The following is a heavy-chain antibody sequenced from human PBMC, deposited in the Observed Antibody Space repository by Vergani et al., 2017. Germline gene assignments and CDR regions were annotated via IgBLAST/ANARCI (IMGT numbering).Heavy chain of an antibody. V-gene: IGHV1-46*03. Sequence: QVQLVQSGAEVKKPGASVKVSCKASGYTFTSYYMHWVRQAPGQGLEWMGIINPSGGSTSYAQKFQGRVTMTRDTSTSTVYMELSSLRSEDTAVYSCTRPHGYILPPDPRRLDYWGQGTLVTVSS. D-gene: IGHD5-18*01. CDR3: TRPHGYILPPDPRRLDY. CDR1: GYTFTSYY. J-gene: IGHJ4*02. CDR2: INPSGGST.